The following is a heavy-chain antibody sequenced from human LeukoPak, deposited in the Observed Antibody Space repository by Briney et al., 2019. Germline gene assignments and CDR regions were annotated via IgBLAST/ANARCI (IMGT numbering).Heavy chain of an antibody. V-gene: IGHV4-34*01. CDR2: INHSGST. J-gene: IGHJ5*02. CDR3: ARGRYSAHIAARPSWFDP. CDR1: GGSFSGYY. Sequence: PSETLSLTCAVYGGSFSGYYWSWIRQPPGKGLEWFGEINHSGSTNYNPSLKSRVTISVDTSKNQFSLKLSSVTAADTAVYYCARGRYSAHIAARPSWFDPWGQGTLVTVSS. D-gene: IGHD6-6*01.